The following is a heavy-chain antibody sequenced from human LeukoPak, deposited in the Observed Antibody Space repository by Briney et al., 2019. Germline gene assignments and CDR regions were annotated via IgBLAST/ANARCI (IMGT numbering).Heavy chain of an antibody. CDR1: GYTFTSYY. J-gene: IGHJ4*02. CDR2: INPSGGST. Sequence: GASVKVSCKASGYTFTSYYMHWVRQAPGQGLEWMGIINPSGGSTSYAQKFQGRVTMTRDTSISTAYMELSRLRSDDTAVYYCARDIAVEDKPHKVLIVWGQGTLVTVSS. D-gene: IGHD6-19*01. V-gene: IGHV1-46*01. CDR3: ARDIAVEDKPHKVLIV.